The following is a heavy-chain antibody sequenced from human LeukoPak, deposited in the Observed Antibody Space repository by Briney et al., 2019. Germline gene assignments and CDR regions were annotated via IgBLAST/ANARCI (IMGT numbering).Heavy chain of an antibody. D-gene: IGHD2-2*01. CDR3: VRGYCSATSCYFSSSYSWFDP. J-gene: IGHJ5*02. V-gene: IGHV3-74*01. Sequence: GGSLRLSCAASGFTFSNYWMHWVRQTPGKGLVWVSRILSDESSTNYADSVKGRFTVSRDNAQNTLYLQMNSLRAEDTAVYYCVRGYCSATSCYFSSSYSWFDPWGQGTLVTVSS. CDR1: GFTFSNYW. CDR2: ILSDESST.